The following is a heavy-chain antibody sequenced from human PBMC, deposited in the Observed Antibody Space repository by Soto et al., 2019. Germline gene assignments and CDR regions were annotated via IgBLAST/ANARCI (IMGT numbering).Heavy chain of an antibody. CDR1: GFTFSDYY. Sequence: PGGSLRLSCAASGFTFSDYYMSWIRQAPGKGLEWVSYISSSSSYTNYADSVKGRFTISRDNAKSSLYLQMNRMRAEDTAVYYCARAIGSYLLDYWGQGTLVTVSS. CDR2: ISSSSSYT. CDR3: ARAIGSYLLDY. J-gene: IGHJ4*02. D-gene: IGHD1-26*01. V-gene: IGHV3-11*06.